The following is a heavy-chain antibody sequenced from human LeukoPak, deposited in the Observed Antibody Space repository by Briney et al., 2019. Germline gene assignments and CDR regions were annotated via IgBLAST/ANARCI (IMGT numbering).Heavy chain of an antibody. J-gene: IGHJ3*02. V-gene: IGHV3-23*01. CDR2: ISGSGDST. D-gene: IGHD3-22*01. CDR3: AKGRSSGYPYAFDI. Sequence: GGSLRLPCAASGFTFSSYAMNWVSQAPGKGLEWVSTISGSGDSTNYADSVKGRCTISRDNSKNTLYLQMNSLRPEDTAVYYCAKGRSSGYPYAFDIWGQGTMVTVSS. CDR1: GFTFSSYA.